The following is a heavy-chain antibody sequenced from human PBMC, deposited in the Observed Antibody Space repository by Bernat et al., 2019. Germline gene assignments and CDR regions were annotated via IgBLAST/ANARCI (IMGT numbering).Heavy chain of an antibody. CDR1: GFNFKDFG. V-gene: IGHV3-33*01. CDR3: ARGKGSDYKDAFDI. D-gene: IGHD4-4*01. CDR2: IWNDGKNT. J-gene: IGHJ3*02. Sequence: QGQLEESGGGVVQPGKSLRLPCATSGFNFKDFGMHWVRQAPGKGLEWVAVIWNDGKNTFYPDSVRGRFTISRDNSRNTLDLQVNSPRADDTAVYYCARGKGSDYKDAFDIWGQGTEVIVSS.